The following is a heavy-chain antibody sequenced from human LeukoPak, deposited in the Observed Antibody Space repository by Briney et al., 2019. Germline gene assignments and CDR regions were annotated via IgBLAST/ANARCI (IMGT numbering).Heavy chain of an antibody. CDR1: GGTFSSYA. J-gene: IGHJ4*02. Sequence: ASVKVSCKASGGTFSSYAISWVRQAPGQGLEWMGRIIPILGIANYAQKFQGRVTITADKSTSTAYMELSSLRSEDTAVYYCARDRGNSEYYFDYWGQGTLVTVSS. CDR3: ARDRGNSEYYFDY. D-gene: IGHD4-23*01. V-gene: IGHV1-69*04. CDR2: IIPILGIA.